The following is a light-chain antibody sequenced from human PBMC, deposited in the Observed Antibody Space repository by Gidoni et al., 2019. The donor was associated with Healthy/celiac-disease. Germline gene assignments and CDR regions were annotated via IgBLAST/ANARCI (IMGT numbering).Light chain of an antibody. V-gene: IGKV3-11*01. CDR2: DAA. J-gene: IGKJ1*01. CDR1: QSVSSY. CDR3: QQRSNGPTWT. Sequence: EIVLTQSPATLSLSPGERATLSCRASQSVSSYFAWYKQKPGQAPRLLIYDAANRATGIPARFRGSGSGTDVTLTIRRLEPEDFAVYYCQQRSNGPTWTLGQGTKVESK.